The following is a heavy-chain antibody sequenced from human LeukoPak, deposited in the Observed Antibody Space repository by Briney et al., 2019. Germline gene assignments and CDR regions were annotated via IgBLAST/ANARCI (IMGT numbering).Heavy chain of an antibody. CDR1: GFTFSSYS. D-gene: IGHD6-19*01. J-gene: IGHJ4*02. CDR2: ISSSSSYI. Sequence: PGGSLRLSCAASGFTFSSYSMSWVRQAPGRGLEWVSSISSSSSYIYYADSVKGRFTISRDNAKNSLYLQMNSLRAEDTAVYYCARFNLAVAHDYWGQGTLVTVSS. CDR3: ARFNLAVAHDY. V-gene: IGHV3-21*01.